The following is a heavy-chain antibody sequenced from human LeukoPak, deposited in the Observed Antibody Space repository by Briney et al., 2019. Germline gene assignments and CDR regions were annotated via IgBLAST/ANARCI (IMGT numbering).Heavy chain of an antibody. Sequence: PSETLSLTCTVSGDSISGYYWTWIRQPPGKGLEWIGYVHYSGSTYYNPSLKSRVTISVDTSKNQFSLKLSSVTAADTAVYYCARDGSGSYMEFDPWGQGTLVTVSS. CDR2: VHYSGST. CDR3: ARDGSGSYMEFDP. V-gene: IGHV4-59*12. CDR1: GDSISGYY. D-gene: IGHD3-10*01. J-gene: IGHJ5*02.